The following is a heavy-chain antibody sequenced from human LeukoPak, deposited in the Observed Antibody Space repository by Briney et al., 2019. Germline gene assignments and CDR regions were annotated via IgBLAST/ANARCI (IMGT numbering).Heavy chain of an antibody. V-gene: IGHV4-61*01. CDR2: IYYSGST. CDR1: GXSVSSGSYY. J-gene: IGHJ5*02. CDR3: ARDATYYGSGSYYQGFDP. D-gene: IGHD3-10*01. Sequence: SETLSLTCTVSGXSVSSGSYYWSWIRQPPGKGLEWIGYIYYSGSTNYNPSLKSRVTISVDTSKNQFSLKLSSVTAADTAVYYCARDATYYGSGSYYQGFDPWGQGTLVTVSS.